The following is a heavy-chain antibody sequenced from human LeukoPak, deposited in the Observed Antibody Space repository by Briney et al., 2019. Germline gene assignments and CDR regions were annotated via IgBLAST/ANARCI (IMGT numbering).Heavy chain of an antibody. CDR1: GFTFSTYN. V-gene: IGHV3-30*18. J-gene: IGHJ4*02. CDR3: AKDSGSGYCSSTSCLHFDF. D-gene: IGHD2-2*01. CDR2: ISYDGSDK. Sequence: GGSLRLSCAASGFTFSTYNMNCVRQAPGKGLEWVALISYDGSDKYYADSVKGRFTISRDNSKHTLYLQMNSLRAEDTAVYYCAKDSGSGYCSSTSCLHFDFWGQGTLVTVSS.